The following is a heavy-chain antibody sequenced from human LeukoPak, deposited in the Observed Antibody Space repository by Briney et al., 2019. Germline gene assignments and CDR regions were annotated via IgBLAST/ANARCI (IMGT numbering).Heavy chain of an antibody. J-gene: IGHJ4*02. V-gene: IGHV4-39*01. D-gene: IGHD3-3*01. Sequence: PSETLSLTCTVSGGSISSSSYYWGWIPQPPGKGLEWIGTIYYSGDTYYNKSLESRVTMSVDTSKNQFSLRLPSVTAADTGVYYCARRAWSGYSDYWGQGTLVTVSS. CDR3: ARRAWSGYSDY. CDR2: IYYSGDT. CDR1: GGSISSSSYY.